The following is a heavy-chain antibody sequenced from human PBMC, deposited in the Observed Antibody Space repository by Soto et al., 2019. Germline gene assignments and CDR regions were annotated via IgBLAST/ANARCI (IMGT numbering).Heavy chain of an antibody. CDR2: ISYDGSNK. D-gene: IGHD3-16*02. Sequence: QVQLVESGGGVVQPGRSLRLSCAASGFTFSSYAMHWVRQAPGKGLEWVAVISYDGSNKYYADSMKGRFTISRDNSKNTLYLQMNSLRAEDTAVYYCAGSYRFYYYGMDVWGQGTTVTVSS. V-gene: IGHV3-30-3*01. CDR1: GFTFSSYA. CDR3: AGSYRFYYYGMDV. J-gene: IGHJ6*02.